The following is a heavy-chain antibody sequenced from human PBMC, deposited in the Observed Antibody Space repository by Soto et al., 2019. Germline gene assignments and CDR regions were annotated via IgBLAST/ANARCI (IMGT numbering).Heavy chain of an antibody. CDR1: GFTFSSYG. CDR2: IWYDGSNK. V-gene: IGHV3-33*01. CDR3: ARGLVVPAASSWFDP. Sequence: GGSLRLSCAASGFTFSSYGMHWVRQAPGKGLEWVAVIWYDGSNKYYADSVKGRFTISRDNSKNTLYLQMNSLRAEDTAVYYCARGLVVPAASSWFDPWGQGTMVTVS. D-gene: IGHD2-2*01. J-gene: IGHJ5*02.